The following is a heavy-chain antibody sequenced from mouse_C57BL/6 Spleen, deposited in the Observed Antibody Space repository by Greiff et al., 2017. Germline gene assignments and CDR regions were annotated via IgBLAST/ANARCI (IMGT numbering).Heavy chain of an antibody. Sequence: VQLQQSGAELVRPGASVTLSCQASGYTFTDYEMHWVKQTPVPGLEWIGAIDPETGGTAYNQKFKGKAILTADKSSSTAYMELRSLTSEDSAVYYCTRSYDYDRCAYWGQGTLVTVSA. V-gene: IGHV1-15*01. CDR1: GYTFTDYE. D-gene: IGHD2-4*01. J-gene: IGHJ3*01. CDR2: IDPETGGT. CDR3: TRSYDYDRCAY.